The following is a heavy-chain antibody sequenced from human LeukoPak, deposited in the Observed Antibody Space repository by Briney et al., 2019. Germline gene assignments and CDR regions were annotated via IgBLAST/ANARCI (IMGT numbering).Heavy chain of an antibody. CDR3: VRRSSFDY. V-gene: IGHV3-48*04. CDR1: GFTFSSHN. Sequence: PGGPLRLPCAASGFTFSSHNMNWARQAPGKWLEWVSSITNSGSNMFYADFVKGRFTLSRDNAKNSLYLQMNSVRVEATAVYYCVRRSSFDYWGRGTLVTVSS. J-gene: IGHJ4*02. CDR2: ITNSGSNM.